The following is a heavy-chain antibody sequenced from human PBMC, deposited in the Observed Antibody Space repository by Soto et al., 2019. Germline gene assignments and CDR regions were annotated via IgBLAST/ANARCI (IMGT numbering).Heavy chain of an antibody. J-gene: IGHJ4*02. V-gene: IGHV4-61*08. Sequence: PSENLYLTCTVSDGSINSHGNYWSWIRQPPGKTLEWIGYIHYTGSTSYNPSLKSRVTISMDTSKTQFSLKVRSVTSADTAVYYCARLPGNTYGLFDYWGQGALVT. CDR1: DGSINSHGNY. D-gene: IGHD5-18*01. CDR2: IHYTGST. CDR3: ARLPGNTYGLFDY.